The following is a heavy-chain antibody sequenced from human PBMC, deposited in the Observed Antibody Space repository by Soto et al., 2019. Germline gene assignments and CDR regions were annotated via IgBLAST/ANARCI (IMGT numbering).Heavy chain of an antibody. CDR3: ARFYESYWFYFDY. D-gene: IGHD3-22*01. J-gene: IGHJ4*02. V-gene: IGHV3-21*01. Sequence: PGGSLRLSCAAFGIPFSVYSMDWVRQAPGKGLEWVSSIHSRNNYIHYADSVKGRFTISRDNAKNSLYLEMNSLGAEDTAVYYCARFYESYWFYFDYWGQGTLVTVSS. CDR1: GIPFSVYS. CDR2: IHSRNNYI.